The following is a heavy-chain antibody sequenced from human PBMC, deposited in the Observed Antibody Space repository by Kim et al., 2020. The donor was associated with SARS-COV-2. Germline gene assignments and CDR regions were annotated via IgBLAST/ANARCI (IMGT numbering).Heavy chain of an antibody. CDR2: IYYSGST. J-gene: IGHJ5*02. CDR3: AGGENRYFDWLLSGWFDP. CDR1: GGSISSSSYY. D-gene: IGHD3-9*01. V-gene: IGHV4-39*01. Sequence: SETLSLTCTVSGGSISSSSYYWGWIRQPPGKGLEWIGSIYYSGSTYYNPSLKSRVTISVDTSKNQFSLKLSSVTAADTAVYYCAGGENRYFDWLLSGWFDPWGQGTLVTVSS.